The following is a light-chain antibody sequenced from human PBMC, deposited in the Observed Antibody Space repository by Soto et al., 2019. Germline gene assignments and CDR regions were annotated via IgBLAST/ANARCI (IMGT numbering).Light chain of an antibody. CDR2: GAS. Sequence: EIVMTQSPATLSVSPGERATLSGRASKSVSSNLAWYQQKPGQAPRLLIYGASTRATGIPARFSGSGSGTEFTLTISSLQSEYCAVYYCQPYNNWPPWTFGQGTKVEIK. J-gene: IGKJ1*01. CDR1: KSVSSN. CDR3: QPYNNWPPWT. V-gene: IGKV3-15*01.